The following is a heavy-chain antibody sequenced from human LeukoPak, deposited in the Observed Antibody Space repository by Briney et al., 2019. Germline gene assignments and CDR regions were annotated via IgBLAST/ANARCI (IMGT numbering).Heavy chain of an antibody. Sequence: SETLSLTCTVSGGSISSGDYYWSWIRQPPGKGLEWIGYIYYSGSTYYNPSLKSRVTISVDTSKNQFSLKLSSVTAADTAVYYCARQKWEQQGRDYYFHGLDVWGPGTTVTVSS. J-gene: IGHJ6*02. V-gene: IGHV4-30-4*01. CDR2: IYYSGST. CDR3: ARQKWEQQGRDYYFHGLDV. D-gene: IGHD1-26*01. CDR1: GGSISSGDYY.